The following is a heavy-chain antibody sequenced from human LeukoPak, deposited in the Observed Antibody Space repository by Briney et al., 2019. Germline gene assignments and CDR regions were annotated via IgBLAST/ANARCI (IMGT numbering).Heavy chain of an antibody. CDR3: ARRATTERGYSYGLDY. CDR2: IYSGGST. J-gene: IGHJ4*02. V-gene: IGHV3-66*01. Sequence: GGSLRLSCAASGFTVSSNYMSWVRQAPGKGLEWVSLIYSGGSTYYADSVKGRFTISRDNAKNSLYLQMNSLRAEDTAVYYCARRATTERGYSYGLDYWGQGTLVTVSS. CDR1: GFTVSSNY. D-gene: IGHD5-18*01.